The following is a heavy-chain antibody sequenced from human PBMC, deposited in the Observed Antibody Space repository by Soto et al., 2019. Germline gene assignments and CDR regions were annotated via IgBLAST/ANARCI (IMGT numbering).Heavy chain of an antibody. V-gene: IGHV3-23*01. CDR3: AREISFIAADTHYWYFDL. CDR2: ITGGGGST. CDR1: GFTFTNYA. D-gene: IGHD6-13*01. Sequence: GGSLRLSCAASGFTFTNYAMNWVRQAPGKGLERVSGITGGGGSTFYADSVKGRFTISRDNSKNTLYLQMNSLRAEDTAVYYCAREISFIAADTHYWYFDLWGRGTLVTVSS. J-gene: IGHJ2*01.